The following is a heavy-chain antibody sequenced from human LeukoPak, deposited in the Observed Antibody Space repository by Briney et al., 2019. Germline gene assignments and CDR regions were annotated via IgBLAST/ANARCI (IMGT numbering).Heavy chain of an antibody. V-gene: IGHV3-30*02. CDR1: GFTFSSYG. CDR3: AKESRTIAVAGADY. J-gene: IGHJ4*02. Sequence: GGSLRLSCAASGFTFSSYGMHWVRQAPGKGLEWVAFIRYDGSNKYYADSVKGRFTISRDNSKNMLYLQMNSLRAEDTAVYYCAKESRTIAVAGADYWGQGTLVTVSS. CDR2: IRYDGSNK. D-gene: IGHD6-19*01.